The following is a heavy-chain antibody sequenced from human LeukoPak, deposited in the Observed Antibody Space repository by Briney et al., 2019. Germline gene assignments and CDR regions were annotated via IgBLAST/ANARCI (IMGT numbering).Heavy chain of an antibody. CDR3: ARDPASSFDY. D-gene: IGHD2-15*01. V-gene: IGHV3-21*01. CDR1: GFTFTSSA. J-gene: IGHJ4*02. CDR2: ISSSSSYI. Sequence: GGSLRLSCGASGFTFTSSAMTWVRQAPGKGLEWVSSISSSSSYIYYADSVKGRFTISRDNAKNSLYLQMNSLRAEDTAVYYCARDPASSFDYWGQGTLVTVSS.